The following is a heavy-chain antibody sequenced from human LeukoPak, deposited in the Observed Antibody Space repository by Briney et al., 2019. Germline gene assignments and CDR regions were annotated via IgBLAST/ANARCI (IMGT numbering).Heavy chain of an antibody. CDR2: ISSSSSTI. Sequence: GGSLRLSCAASGFTFSSYSMNWVRQAPGKGLEWVSYISSSSSTIYYADSVKGRFTISRDNAKNSLYLQMNSLRAEDTAVYYCARTISAAGLDAFDIWGQGTMVTVSS. D-gene: IGHD6-13*01. CDR1: GFTFSSYS. CDR3: ARTISAAGLDAFDI. V-gene: IGHV3-48*01. J-gene: IGHJ3*02.